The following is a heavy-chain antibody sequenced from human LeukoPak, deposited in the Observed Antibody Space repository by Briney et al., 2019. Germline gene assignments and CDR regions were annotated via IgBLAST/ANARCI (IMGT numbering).Heavy chain of an antibody. CDR1: RFTLSNYW. Sequence: PGGSLRLSCAASRFTLSNYWMSWVRQAPGKGLEWVANIKEDGSQRNYVDSVKGRFTISRDNAMNSVFLQMISLRAEDTAVYYCARGRGYNSFDYWGQGTLVTVSS. J-gene: IGHJ4*02. CDR2: IKEDGSQR. V-gene: IGHV3-7*01. D-gene: IGHD6-13*01. CDR3: ARGRGYNSFDY.